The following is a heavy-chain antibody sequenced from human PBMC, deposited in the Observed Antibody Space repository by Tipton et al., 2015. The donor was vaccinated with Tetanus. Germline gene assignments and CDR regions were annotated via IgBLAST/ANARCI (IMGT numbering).Heavy chain of an antibody. D-gene: IGHD1-7*01. CDR3: ARGGGNYPGDEYFTP. Sequence: SLRLSCAASEFTFNDYYMNWIRQAPGKGLEWVSGISGTGISKYYADSVKGRFTISRDNSKNTLYLQMNSLRAEDTAVYSCARGGGNYPGDEYFTPWGQGTLVTVSS. CDR1: EFTFNDYY. J-gene: IGHJ1*01. V-gene: IGHV3-23*01. CDR2: ISGTGISK.